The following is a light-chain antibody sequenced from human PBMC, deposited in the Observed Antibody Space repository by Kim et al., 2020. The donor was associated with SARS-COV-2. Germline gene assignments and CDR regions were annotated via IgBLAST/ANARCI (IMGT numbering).Light chain of an antibody. V-gene: IGLV3-19*01. J-gene: IGLJ1*01. CDR1: SLRSYY. CDR3: NSRDSSGNHLEV. Sequence: SSELTQDPAVSVALGQTVRITCQGDSLRSYYASWYQQKPGQAPVLVIYGKNNRPSGIPDRFSGSSSGNTASLTNTGAQAEDEADYYCNSRDSSGNHLEVF. CDR2: GKN.